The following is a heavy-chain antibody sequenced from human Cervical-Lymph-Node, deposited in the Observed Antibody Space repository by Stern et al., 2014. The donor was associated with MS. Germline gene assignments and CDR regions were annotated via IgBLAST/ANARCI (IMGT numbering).Heavy chain of an antibody. CDR1: GGSFSSGGYY. CDR2: LYYSGST. V-gene: IGHV4-31*03. CDR3: ARGRDGYKSHFDY. Sequence: VQLVESGPGLVKPLQTLSLTCTVSGGSFSSGGYYWSSIRQHQGKGLVWIGYLYYSGSTYYNPSLKSRVTISVDTSKNQFSLKLSSVTAADTAVYYCARGRDGYKSHFDYWGQGTLVTVSS. D-gene: IGHD5-24*01. J-gene: IGHJ4*02.